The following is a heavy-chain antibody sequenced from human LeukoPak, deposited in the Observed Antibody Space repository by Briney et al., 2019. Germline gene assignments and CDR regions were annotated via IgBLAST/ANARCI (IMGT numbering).Heavy chain of an antibody. CDR1: GFTFSSYA. CDR2: ISYDGSNK. V-gene: IGHV3-30*04. D-gene: IGHD4-23*01. Sequence: GGSLRLSCAASGFTFSSYAMHWVRQAPGKGLEWVAVISYDGSNKYYADSVKGRFTISRDNSKNTLYLQMNSLRAEDTAVYYCVKGGGNVRRYFEYWGQGTLATVSS. J-gene: IGHJ4*02. CDR3: VKGGGNVRRYFEY.